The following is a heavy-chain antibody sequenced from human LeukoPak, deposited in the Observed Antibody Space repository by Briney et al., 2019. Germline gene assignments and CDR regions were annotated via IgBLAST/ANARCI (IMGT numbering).Heavy chain of an antibody. CDR2: IIPIFGTA. D-gene: IGHD3-22*01. J-gene: IGHJ4*02. Sequence: ASVKVSCKASGGTFSSYAISWLRQAPGQGLEWMGGIIPIFGTANYAQKFRGRVTITTDESTSTAYMELSSLRSEDTAVYYCATAGGSSGYHNFDYWGQGTLVTVSS. CDR1: GGTFSSYA. CDR3: ATAGGSSGYHNFDY. V-gene: IGHV1-69*05.